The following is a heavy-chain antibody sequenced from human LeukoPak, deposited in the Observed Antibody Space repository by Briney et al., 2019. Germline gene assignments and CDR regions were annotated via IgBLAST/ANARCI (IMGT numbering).Heavy chain of an antibody. D-gene: IGHD2-8*02. J-gene: IGHJ6*02. V-gene: IGHV4-30-4*01. CDR3: AREDIVLGMDV. CDR1: GGSISSGDYY. CDR2: IYYSGST. Sequence: SQTLSLTCTVSGGSISSGDYYWSWIRQPPGKGLEWIGYIYYSGSTYYNPSLKSRVTILVDTSKNQFSLKLSSVTAADTAVYYCAREDIVLGMDVWGQGTTVTVSS.